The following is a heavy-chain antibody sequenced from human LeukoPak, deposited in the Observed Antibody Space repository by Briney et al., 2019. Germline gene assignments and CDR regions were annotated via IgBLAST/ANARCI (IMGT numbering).Heavy chain of an antibody. CDR2: ICGSGGCT. V-gene: IGHV3-23*01. CDR1: GFTSSSYG. Sequence: PGGSLRLSCAASGFTSSSYGMSWVRQALGKGLEWVSAICGSGGCTYYADSVKGRFTISRDNSKNTLYLQMNSLRAEDTAVYYCAKGGGYDSGYYYMDVWGKGTTVTISS. J-gene: IGHJ6*03. CDR3: AKGGGYDSGYYYMDV. D-gene: IGHD3-22*01.